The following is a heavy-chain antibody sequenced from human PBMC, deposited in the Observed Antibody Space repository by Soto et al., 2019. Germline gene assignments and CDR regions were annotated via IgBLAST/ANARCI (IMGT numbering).Heavy chain of an antibody. CDR1: GFTFSSYA. CDR2: ISGSGGST. V-gene: IGHV3-23*01. J-gene: IGHJ4*02. Sequence: GGSLRLSCAASGFTFSSYAMSWVRQAPGKGLEWVSAISGSGGSTYYADSVKGRFTISRDNSKNTLYLQMNSLRAEDTAVYYCAKGLPEIIAALWPFDYWGQGTLVTVSS. D-gene: IGHD6-6*01. CDR3: AKGLPEIIAALWPFDY.